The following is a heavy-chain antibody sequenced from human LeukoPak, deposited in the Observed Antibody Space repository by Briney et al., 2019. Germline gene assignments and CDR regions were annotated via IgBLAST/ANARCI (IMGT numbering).Heavy chain of an antibody. J-gene: IGHJ3*02. CDR1: GYTFTSYG. D-gene: IGHD4-17*01. CDR3: ARGRHDYGDYHDAFDI. CDR2: ISAYNGNT. V-gene: IGHV1-18*01. Sequence: ASVKVSCKASGYTFTSYGISWVRQAPGQGLEWTGWISAYNGNTNYAQKLQGRVTMTTDTSTSTAYMELRSLRSDDTAVYYCARGRHDYGDYHDAFDIWGQGTMVTVSS.